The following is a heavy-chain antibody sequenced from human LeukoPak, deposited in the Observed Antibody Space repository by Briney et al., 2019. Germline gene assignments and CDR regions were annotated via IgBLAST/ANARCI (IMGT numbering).Heavy chain of an antibody. CDR3: ARELTRSGDS. CDR2: ISSASSTI. CDR1: GFIFSDDY. Sequence: PGGSLRLSCAASGFIFSDDYMNWLRQAPGKGPEWVAFISSASSTIHYADSVKGRFTVSRDNARNTLYLQMNSLTVDDTAVYYCARELTRSGDSWGQGTLVTVSS. D-gene: IGHD1-14*01. V-gene: IGHV3-11*01. J-gene: IGHJ4*02.